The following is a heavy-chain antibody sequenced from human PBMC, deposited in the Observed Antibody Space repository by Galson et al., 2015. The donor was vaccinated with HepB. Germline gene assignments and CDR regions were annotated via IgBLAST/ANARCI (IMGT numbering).Heavy chain of an antibody. CDR3: ARAYGRHIALESLLWDY. Sequence: SVKVSCKASGYTFTSYGISWVRQAPGQGLEWMGWISAYDGNTNYAQKLQGRVTMTTDTSTSTAYMELRSLRSDDTAVYYCARAYGRHIALESLLWDYWGQGTLVTVSS. D-gene: IGHD1-26*01. V-gene: IGHV1-18*04. J-gene: IGHJ4*02. CDR2: ISAYDGNT. CDR1: GYTFTSYG.